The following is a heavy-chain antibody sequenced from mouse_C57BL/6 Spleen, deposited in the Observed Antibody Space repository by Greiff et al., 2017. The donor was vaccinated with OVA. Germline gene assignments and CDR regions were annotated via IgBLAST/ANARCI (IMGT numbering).Heavy chain of an antibody. CDR2: ISSGSSTI. D-gene: IGHD1-1*01. Sequence: DVKLVESGGGLVKPGGSLKLSCAASGFTFSDYGMHWVRQAPEKGLEWVAYISSGSSTIYYADTVKGRFTISRDNAKNTLFLQMTSLRSEDTAMYYCARDYGSSSGFAYWGQGTLVTVSA. J-gene: IGHJ3*01. V-gene: IGHV5-17*01. CDR3: ARDYGSSSGFAY. CDR1: GFTFSDYG.